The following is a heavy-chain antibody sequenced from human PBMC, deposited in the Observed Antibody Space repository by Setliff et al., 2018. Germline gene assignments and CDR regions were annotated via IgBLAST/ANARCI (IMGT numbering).Heavy chain of an antibody. CDR1: GGSISRYY. D-gene: IGHD6-19*01. J-gene: IGHJ6*03. Sequence: SETLSLTCTVSGGSISRYYWSWIRQPAGKGLEWIGQIYIGGSANYNPPLKTRVTMSIDTSKNQFSLKLNSVTAADMAVYYCAREQWLDPPGYYYMDVWDRGTTVTVSS. CDR3: AREQWLDPPGYYYMDV. CDR2: IYIGGSA. V-gene: IGHV4-4*07.